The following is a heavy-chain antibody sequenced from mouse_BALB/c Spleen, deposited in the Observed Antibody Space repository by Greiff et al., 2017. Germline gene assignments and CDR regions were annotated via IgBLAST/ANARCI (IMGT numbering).Heavy chain of an antibody. Sequence: EVMLMESGGDLVKPGGSLKLSCAASGFTFSSYGMSWVRQTPDKRLEWVATISSGGSYTYYPDSVKGRFTISRDNAKNTLYLQMSSLKSEDTAMYYCARRDADYFDYWGQGTTLTVSS. J-gene: IGHJ2*01. V-gene: IGHV5-6*02. CDR2: ISSGGSYT. CDR3: ARRDADYFDY. CDR1: GFTFSSYG.